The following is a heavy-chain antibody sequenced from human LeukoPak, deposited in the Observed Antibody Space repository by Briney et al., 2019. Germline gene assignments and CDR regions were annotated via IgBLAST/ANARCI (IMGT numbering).Heavy chain of an antibody. CDR1: GYTFTSYD. J-gene: IGHJ3*01. CDR3: ARSGYCSGGSCYSDAFDL. D-gene: IGHD2-15*01. V-gene: IGHV1-8*01. Sequence: ASVKVSCKASGYTFTSYDINWVRQATGQGLEWMGWMNPNSGNTGYAQKFQGRVTMTRNTSISTAYMELSSLRSEDTAVYYCARSGYCSGGSCYSDAFDLWSQGTMVTVSS. CDR2: MNPNSGNT.